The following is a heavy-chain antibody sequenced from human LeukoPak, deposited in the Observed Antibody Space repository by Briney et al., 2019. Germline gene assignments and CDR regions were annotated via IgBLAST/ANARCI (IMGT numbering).Heavy chain of an antibody. D-gene: IGHD3-10*01. V-gene: IGHV4-30-2*01. J-gene: IGHJ5*02. CDR3: ARDRHMVRGSSWFDP. CDR1: GGSISSGGYS. CDR2: IYHSGST. Sequence: SETLSLTCAVSGGSISSGGYSWSWIRQPPGKGLEWLGYIYHSGSTYYNPSLKSRVTISVDRSKNQLALKLSSMTAADTAVHYCARDRHMVRGSSWFDPWGQGTLVTVSS.